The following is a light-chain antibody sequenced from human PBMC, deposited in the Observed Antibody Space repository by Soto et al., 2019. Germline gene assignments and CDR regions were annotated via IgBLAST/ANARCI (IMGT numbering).Light chain of an antibody. Sequence: IQISQSPSTLPASVGDRVTITCRASQSISNWLAWYQQKPGTAPKVLIYAASSLQSGVPSRFSGSGSGTDFTLTISSLQPEDFAVYYCQYYGSSHSNTFGQGTRLEIK. CDR2: AAS. J-gene: IGKJ5*01. CDR1: QSISNW. V-gene: IGKV1-5*01. CDR3: QYYGSSHSNT.